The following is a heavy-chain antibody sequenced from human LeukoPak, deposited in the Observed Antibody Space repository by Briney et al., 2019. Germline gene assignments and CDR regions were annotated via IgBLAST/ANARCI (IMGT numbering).Heavy chain of an antibody. CDR2: INPSGGSA. V-gene: IGHV1-46*01. Sequence: ASVKVSCKASGYTSSSNHIHWVRQAPGQGLEWMGIINPSGGSATHAQKFQGRVTMTSDTSTSTVYMELSSLRSEDTAVYYCARAGVNYYYYMDVWGKGTTVTISS. D-gene: IGHD3-10*01. CDR3: ARAGVNYYYYMDV. J-gene: IGHJ6*03. CDR1: GYTSSSNH.